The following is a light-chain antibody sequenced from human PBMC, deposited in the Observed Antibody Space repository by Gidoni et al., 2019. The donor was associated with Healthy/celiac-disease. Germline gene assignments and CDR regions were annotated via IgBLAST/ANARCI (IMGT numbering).Light chain of an antibody. CDR1: HSVSSN. J-gene: IGKJ4*01. CDR3: QQYNNWPPLT. V-gene: IGKV3-15*01. CDR2: GAS. Sequence: EILMKHSPATLSVSPGERATLSCTASHSVSSNLAWYQQKPAQPPILLIYGASTRATGIPARFSGSGSGTEFTLTISSLQSEDFAVYYCQQYNNWPPLTFGGGTKVEIK.